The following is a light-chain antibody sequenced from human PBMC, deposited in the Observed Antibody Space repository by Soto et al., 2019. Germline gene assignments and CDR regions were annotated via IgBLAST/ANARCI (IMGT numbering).Light chain of an antibody. Sequence: DIVMTQSPLSLPVTPGEPASISCRSSQSLLHSNGNHFFDWYLQKPGQSPQLLIYLGSNRASGVPDRFSGSGSGTDFTLKISRVEAGDVGVYYCMQALQTPYTFGQGTKLEIK. CDR3: MQALQTPYT. CDR1: QSLLHSNGNHF. V-gene: IGKV2-28*01. J-gene: IGKJ2*01. CDR2: LGS.